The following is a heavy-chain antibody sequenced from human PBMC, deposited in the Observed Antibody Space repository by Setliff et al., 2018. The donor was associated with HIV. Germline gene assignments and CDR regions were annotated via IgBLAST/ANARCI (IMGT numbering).Heavy chain of an antibody. CDR1: GDSTSSYY. J-gene: IGHJ4*02. V-gene: IGHV4-4*09. CDR2: IYTTGST. Sequence: ETLSLTCPVSGDSTSSYYWSWIRQPPGKGLEWIGYIYTTGSTNYNPSLKSRVTISLDTSKNQLSLMLSSVTAADTAVYYCAHYYYDTSGQPFDYWGQGTLVTAPQ. CDR3: AHYYYDTSGQPFDY. D-gene: IGHD3-22*01.